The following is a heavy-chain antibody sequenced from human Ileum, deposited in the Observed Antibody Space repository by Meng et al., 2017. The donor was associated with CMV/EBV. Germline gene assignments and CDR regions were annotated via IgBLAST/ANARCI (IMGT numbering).Heavy chain of an antibody. J-gene: IGHJ4*02. Sequence: GGSLRLSCAASGFTSSDYYMSWIRQAPGKGLEWVSSINYSGSTTYYADSVKGRFTISRDNTKNSLYLQMNSLRAEDTAVYYCARPYQMLTTWGQGTLVTVSS. V-gene: IGHV3-11*01. CDR1: GFTSSDYY. D-gene: IGHD2-2*01. CDR3: ARPYQMLTT. CDR2: INYSGSTT.